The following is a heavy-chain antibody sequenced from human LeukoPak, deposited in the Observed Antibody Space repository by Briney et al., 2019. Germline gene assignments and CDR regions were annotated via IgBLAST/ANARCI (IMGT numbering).Heavy chain of an antibody. V-gene: IGHV4-31*03. CDR2: IFHTGST. CDR3: ARSPGIWNEYGRLEY. D-gene: IGHD1-1*01. J-gene: IGHJ4*02. CDR1: GDSISSGGYY. Sequence: PSQTLSLTCTVSGDSISSGGYYWNWLRQPPGKGLDWIGYIFHTGSTYYNPFLKSRVTISVDTSKNQFSLKLSSVTAADTAVYYCARSPGIWNEYGRLEYWGQGALVTVSS.